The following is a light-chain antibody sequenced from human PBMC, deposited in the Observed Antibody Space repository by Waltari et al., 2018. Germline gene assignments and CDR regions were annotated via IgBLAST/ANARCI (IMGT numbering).Light chain of an antibody. CDR3: QQYKYGPLYS. J-gene: IGKJ2*03. CDR1: QRLGSN. V-gene: IGKV3-15*01. CDR2: GAS. Sequence: EIRMTQSPGTLSVSPGEKVTLSCRASQRLGSNLAWYQQKPGQPPRLLIYGASTRPTGVPVRFSGSGSGTEFTLTIDIRQSEDFAIYYCQQYKYGPLYSFGQGSNLEI.